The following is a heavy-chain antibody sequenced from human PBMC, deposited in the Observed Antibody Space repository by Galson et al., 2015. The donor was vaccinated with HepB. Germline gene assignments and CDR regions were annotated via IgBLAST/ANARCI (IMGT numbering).Heavy chain of an antibody. CDR3: ARGARLQPIDY. CDR2: IIPILGIA. D-gene: IGHD5-24*01. CDR1: GGTFSSYA. Sequence: SVKVSCKASGGTFSSYAISWVRQAPGQGLEWMGRIIPILGIANYAQKFQGRVTITADKSTSTAYMGLSSLRSEDTAVYYCARGARLQPIDYWGQGTLVTVSS. V-gene: IGHV1-69*04. J-gene: IGHJ4*02.